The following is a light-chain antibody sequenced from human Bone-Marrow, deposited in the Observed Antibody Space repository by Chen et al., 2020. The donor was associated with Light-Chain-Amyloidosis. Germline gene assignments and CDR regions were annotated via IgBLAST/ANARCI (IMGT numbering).Light chain of an antibody. V-gene: IGLV1-44*01. Sequence: QSLLPQPPSASGTPGQRVTISCSGSSSNIGSNTVNWYQKLPGTAPKLRIYRNNQRPSGVPDRFSGSKSGTSASLAISGLQSEDEADYYCAAWDDSLNGPVFGGGTKLTVL. CDR1: SSNIGSNT. CDR2: RNN. CDR3: AAWDDSLNGPV. J-gene: IGLJ3*02.